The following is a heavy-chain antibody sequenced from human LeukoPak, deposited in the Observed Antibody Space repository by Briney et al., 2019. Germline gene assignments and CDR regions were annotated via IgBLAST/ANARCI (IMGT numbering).Heavy chain of an antibody. CDR3: AKDAFYSSLYYFDF. D-gene: IGHD6-13*01. V-gene: IGHV3-23*01. CDR1: GFTFSSYA. CDR2: ISGSGGST. J-gene: IGHJ4*02. Sequence: PGGSLRLSCAASGFTFSSYAMSWVRQAPGKGLEWVSVISGSGGSTYYADSVKGRFTISRDNSKNTLYLQMNSLRAEDTAVHYCAKDAFYSSLYYFDFWGEGTLVTVSS.